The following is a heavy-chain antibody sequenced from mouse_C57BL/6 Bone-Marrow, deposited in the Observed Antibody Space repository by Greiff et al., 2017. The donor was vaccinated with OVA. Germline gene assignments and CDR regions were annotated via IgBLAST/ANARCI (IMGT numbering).Heavy chain of an antibody. Sequence: VKLVESGAELVRPGASVKLSCKASGYTFTDYYINWVKQRPGQGLEWIARIYPGSGNTYYNEKFTGKATLTADKSYSTAYMPLSSLTSEDSAIYICARGDSSGYNAMDYWGQGTSVTVSS. CDR3: ARGDSSGYNAMDY. V-gene: IGHV1-76*01. J-gene: IGHJ4*01. CDR1: GYTFTDYY. D-gene: IGHD3-2*02. CDR2: IYPGSGNT.